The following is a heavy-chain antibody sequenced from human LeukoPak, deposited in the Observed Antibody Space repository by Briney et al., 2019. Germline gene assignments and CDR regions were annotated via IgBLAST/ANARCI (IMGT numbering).Heavy chain of an antibody. V-gene: IGHV3-30*02. CDR3: AKTSDQLLYSKFDF. CDR1: GFTFSSYG. D-gene: IGHD2-2*02. CDR2: IQYDGSYK. Sequence: PGGPLRLSCATSGFTFSSYGMHWVRQAPGKGLEWVAFIQYDGSYKFYADSVQGRFSISRDNSKNTLFLQMNSLRADDTAVYYCAKTSDQLLYSKFDFWGQGTLVTVSS. J-gene: IGHJ4*02.